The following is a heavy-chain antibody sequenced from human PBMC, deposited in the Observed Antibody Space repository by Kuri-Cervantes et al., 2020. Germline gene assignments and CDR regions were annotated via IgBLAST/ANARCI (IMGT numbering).Heavy chain of an antibody. CDR2: IYYSGST. D-gene: IGHD2-21*02. J-gene: IGHJ4*02. CDR3: ARAAYCGGDCYQFDY. V-gene: IGHV4-59*08. Sequence: SETLSLTCAVYGGSFSSYYWSWIRQPPGKGLEWIGYIYYSGSTNYNPSPKSRVTISVDTSKNQFSLKLSSVTAADTAVYYCARAAYCGGDCYQFDYWGQGTLVTVSS. CDR1: GGSFSSYY.